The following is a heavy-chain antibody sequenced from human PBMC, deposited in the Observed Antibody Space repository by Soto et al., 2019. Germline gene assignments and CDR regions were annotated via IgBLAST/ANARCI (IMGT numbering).Heavy chain of an antibody. V-gene: IGHV1-69*06. Sequence: QVHLVQSGAEVKSPGSAVKVSCKVSGAGDTFSNYGLNWMRQAPGQGLEWMGGTIPAFGTANYAQKFQGRVTIPADTSTTTAYMELSSLRSDDTAVYYCWRHDKTALPPLVSWGQGTLVSVSS. CDR2: TIPAFGTA. CDR1: GAGDTFSNYG. D-gene: IGHD1-1*01. J-gene: IGHJ4*02. CDR3: WRHDKTALPPLVS.